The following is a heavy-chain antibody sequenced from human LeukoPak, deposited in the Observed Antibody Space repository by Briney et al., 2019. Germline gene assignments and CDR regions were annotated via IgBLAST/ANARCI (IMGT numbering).Heavy chain of an antibody. Sequence: PGGSLRLSCAASGFTFTVYWMSWVRQAPGKGLEWLANINKEGSDQYYVDSVKGRFTISRDNAQNSICLQVNSLRADDTAVYYCVREVPGIMVAFDLWGQGTMLSVSS. J-gene: IGHJ3*01. D-gene: IGHD2-2*01. V-gene: IGHV3-7*04. CDR1: GFTFTVYW. CDR3: VREVPGIMVAFDL. CDR2: INKEGSDQ.